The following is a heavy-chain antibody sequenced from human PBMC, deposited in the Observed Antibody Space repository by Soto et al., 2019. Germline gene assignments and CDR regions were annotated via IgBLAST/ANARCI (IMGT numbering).Heavy chain of an antibody. CDR2: IYYSGST. Sequence: TSETLSLTCTVSGGSISSYYWSWIRQPPGKGLEWIGYIYYSGSTNYNPSLKSRVTISVDTSKNQFSLKLSSVTAADTAVYYCARGDILTGYYLWGQGTLVTVSS. J-gene: IGHJ5*02. CDR1: GGSISSYY. CDR3: ARGDILTGYYL. D-gene: IGHD3-9*01. V-gene: IGHV4-59*01.